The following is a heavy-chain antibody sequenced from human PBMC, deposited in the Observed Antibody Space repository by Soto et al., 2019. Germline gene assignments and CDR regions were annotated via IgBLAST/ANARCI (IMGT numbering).Heavy chain of an antibody. CDR3: ARHQGEQSAFDI. J-gene: IGHJ3*02. V-gene: IGHV5-10-1*01. D-gene: IGHD3-16*01. Sequence: PXDSLNVSWKRSGDSFAGYWITLVLQKPGKGLEWMGRIDPSDSQTYYSPSFQGQVTISADESITTAFLQWSSLKASDTGMYYCARHQGEQSAFDIWGQGTMVTVSS. CDR2: IDPSDSQT. CDR1: GDSFAGYW.